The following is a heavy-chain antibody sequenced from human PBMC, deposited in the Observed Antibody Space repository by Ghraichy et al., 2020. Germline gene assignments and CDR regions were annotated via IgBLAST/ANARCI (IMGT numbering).Heavy chain of an antibody. D-gene: IGHD2-2*01. CDR1: GFTFSSYW. CDR3: ARGDIVVVPAAHSYGMDV. CDR2: INSDGSST. V-gene: IGHV3-74*01. Sequence: GGSLRLSCAASGFTFSSYWMHWVRQAPGKGLVWVSRINSDGSSTSYADSVKGRFTISRDNAKNTLYLQMNSLRAEDTAVYYCARGDIVVVPAAHSYGMDVWGQGTTVTVSS. J-gene: IGHJ6*02.